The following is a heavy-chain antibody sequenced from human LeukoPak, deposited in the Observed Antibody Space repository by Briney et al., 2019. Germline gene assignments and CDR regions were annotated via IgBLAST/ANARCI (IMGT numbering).Heavy chain of an antibody. CDR1: GGSFSGYY. V-gene: IGHV4-34*01. D-gene: IGHD1-1*01. CDR2: INHSGST. J-gene: IGHJ6*02. CDR3: ARVGGTNYYYYGMDV. Sequence: SETLSLTCAVYGGSFSGYYWSWIRQPPGKGLEWIGEINHSGSTNYNPFLKSRVTISVDTSKNQFSLKLSSVTAADTAVHYCARVGGTNYYYYGMDVWGQGTTVTVSS.